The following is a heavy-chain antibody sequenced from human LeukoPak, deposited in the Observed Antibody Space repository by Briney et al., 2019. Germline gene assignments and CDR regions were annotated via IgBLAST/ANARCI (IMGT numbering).Heavy chain of an antibody. Sequence: GGSLRLTCAASGFTFSTYGMHWVRQAPGKGLEWVAVIWYDGSPKYYADSVKGRFTISRDNSKNTLYLQMNSLRVEDTAVYYCARQGFNSWLVDYWGQGSLVTVSS. CDR3: ARQGFNSWLVDY. V-gene: IGHV3-33*01. CDR1: GFTFSTYG. J-gene: IGHJ4*02. CDR2: IWYDGSPK. D-gene: IGHD2-15*01.